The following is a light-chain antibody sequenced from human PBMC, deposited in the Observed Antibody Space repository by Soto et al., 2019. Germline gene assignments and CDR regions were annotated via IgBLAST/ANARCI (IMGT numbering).Light chain of an antibody. V-gene: IGKV1-6*01. J-gene: IGKJ1*01. CDR2: AAS. CDR3: VQDYDYPRT. Sequence: AIQITHSPSSLSASVGDRVTITCRASQVIRNDLGWYQQKPGKAPKLLIYAASTLHSGVPSRFSGSGSATEFTLTISTLHPDDFATYYCVQDYDYPRTLGQGTKVDIK. CDR1: QVIRND.